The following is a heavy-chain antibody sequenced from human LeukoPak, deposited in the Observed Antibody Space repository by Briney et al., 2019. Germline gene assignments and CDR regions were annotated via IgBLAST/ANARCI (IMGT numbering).Heavy chain of an antibody. CDR3: ARGPPIAVAAPYYFDY. CDR2: IYYSGST. V-gene: IGHV4-59*01. Sequence: SETLSLTCTVSGGSISSYYWSWIRQPPGKGLEWIGYIYYSGSTNYNPSLKSRVTISVDTSKNQFSLKLSSVTAADTAVYYCARGPPIAVAAPYYFDYWGQGTLVTVSS. J-gene: IGHJ4*02. D-gene: IGHD6-19*01. CDR1: GGSISSYY.